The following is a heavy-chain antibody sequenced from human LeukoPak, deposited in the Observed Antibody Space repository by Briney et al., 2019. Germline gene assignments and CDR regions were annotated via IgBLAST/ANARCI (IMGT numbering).Heavy chain of an antibody. CDR3: ARLYSGSYQGYYFDY. CDR1: GGSISSYY. Sequence: PSETLSLTCTVSGGSISSYYWSWIRQPPGKGLEWIGSIYYSGSTYYNPSLKSRVTVSVDKSKNQYSLKLTSVTAADAAVYYCARLYSGSYQGYYFDYWGQGTLVTVSS. CDR2: IYYSGST. J-gene: IGHJ4*02. D-gene: IGHD1-26*01. V-gene: IGHV4-39*07.